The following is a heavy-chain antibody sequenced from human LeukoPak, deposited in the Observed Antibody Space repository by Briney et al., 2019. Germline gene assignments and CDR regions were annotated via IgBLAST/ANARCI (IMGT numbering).Heavy chain of an antibody. Sequence: PGGSLRLSCAVSGFPFSTYWIHWVRQARGKGLVWLSHINPDGTNTTYADSVKGRFTLSRDNAKNTLYLQMNSLSVEDTAIYYCERVATAGPLDWGQGTLVIVSS. CDR1: GFPFSTYW. CDR2: INPDGTNT. J-gene: IGHJ4*02. D-gene: IGHD6-19*01. CDR3: ERVATAGPLD. V-gene: IGHV3-74*01.